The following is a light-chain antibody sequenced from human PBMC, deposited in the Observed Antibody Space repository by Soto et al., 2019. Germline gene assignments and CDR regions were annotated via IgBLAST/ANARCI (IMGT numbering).Light chain of an antibody. CDR1: QSVSSSY. J-gene: IGKJ2*01. CDR2: SAS. Sequence: DIVVTQSPVALSLSPGDRATLSCRASQSVSSSYLAWYQQKPGQPPRLLIYSASSRATGIPDRFSGSGSGTDFTLTISRLEPEDFAVYYCQQFSSSSYTFGQGTKLEIK. V-gene: IGKV3-20*01. CDR3: QQFSSSSYT.